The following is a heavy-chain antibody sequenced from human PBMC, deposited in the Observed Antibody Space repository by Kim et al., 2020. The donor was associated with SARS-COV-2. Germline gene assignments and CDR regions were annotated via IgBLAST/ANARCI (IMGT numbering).Heavy chain of an antibody. J-gene: IGHJ4*01. CDR1: GDSITSSNYY. Sequence: SETLSLTCTVSGDSITSSNYYWGWIRQPPGTGLEWIASISYSRSTYYNPSLKSRVTISADTSKNQFSLKLSSVTAADTAVYYCARRYCSSSSCYTFDYWGHGTLVTVSS. D-gene: IGHD2-2*02. CDR2: ISYSRST. V-gene: IGHV4-39*01. CDR3: ARRYCSSSSCYTFDY.